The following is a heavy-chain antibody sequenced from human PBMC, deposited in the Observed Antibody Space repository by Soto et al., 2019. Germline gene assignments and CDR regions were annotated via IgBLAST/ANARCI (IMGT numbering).Heavy chain of an antibody. CDR2: INHSGST. V-gene: IGHV4-34*01. D-gene: IGHD3-3*01. J-gene: IGHJ5*02. Sequence: SETLSLTCAVYGGSFSGYYWSWIRQPPGKGLEWIGEINHSGSTNYNPSLKSRVTISVDTSKNQFSLKLSSVTAADTAVYYCAGSGYYEDNWFDPWGQGTLVTVSS. CDR1: GGSFSGYY. CDR3: AGSGYYEDNWFDP.